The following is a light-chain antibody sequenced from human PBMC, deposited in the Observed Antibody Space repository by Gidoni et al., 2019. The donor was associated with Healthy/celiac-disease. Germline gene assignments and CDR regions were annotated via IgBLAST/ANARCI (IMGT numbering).Light chain of an antibody. CDR3: QQRSNWPRIT. Sequence: IVLTQSPATLSLSPGERATPSCRAGQRVSSYLAWYQQKPGQAPRLLIYDAANRATGIPARFSGSGSVTDVTLTISSLEHEDFAVYYCQQRSNWPRITFGQGTRLEIK. J-gene: IGKJ5*01. V-gene: IGKV3-11*01. CDR2: DAA. CDR1: QRVSSY.